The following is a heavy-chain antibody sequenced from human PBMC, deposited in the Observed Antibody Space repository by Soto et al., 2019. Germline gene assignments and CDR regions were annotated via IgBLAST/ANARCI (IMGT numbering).Heavy chain of an antibody. CDR2: IYAGGDS. V-gene: IGHV3-53*03. J-gene: IGHJ4*02. CDR1: GFIVSDNY. D-gene: IGHD2-15*01. CDR3: ARGLGLCSGGACYEY. Sequence: GWSLRLSCAVSGFIVSDNYVTWVRQPPGKGLEWVSVIYAGGDSFYADSVKGRFTISRXXXXXXVXLXMXXXXVEXTAVYYCARGLGLCSGGACYEYWGQGTVVTVSS.